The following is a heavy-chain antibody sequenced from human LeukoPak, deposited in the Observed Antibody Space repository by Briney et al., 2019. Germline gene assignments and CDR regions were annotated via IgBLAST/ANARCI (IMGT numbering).Heavy chain of an antibody. J-gene: IGHJ3*02. D-gene: IGHD2-21*01. CDR2: TYYRSKWYN. V-gene: IGHV6-1*01. CDR3: ARDRGYCGGDCSLDAFDI. Sequence: SQTLSLTCAISGDSVSSNSAAWNWIRQSPSRGLEWLGRTYYRSKWYNDYAVSVKSRITINPDISKNQFSLQLNSVTPEETAVYYCARDRGYCGGDCSLDAFDIWGQGTMVTVSS. CDR1: GDSVSSNSAA.